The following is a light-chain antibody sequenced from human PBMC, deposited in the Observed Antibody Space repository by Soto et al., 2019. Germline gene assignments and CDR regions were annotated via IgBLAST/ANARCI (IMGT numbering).Light chain of an antibody. J-gene: IGLJ1*01. V-gene: IGLV2-8*02. CDR2: EVS. CDR3: SSYAGSNNFAV. Sequence: VLTHPPSSPRSPWQSVTLSCPGNSIDAGGYNYVSWYQQHPGNAPKLMIYEVSKRPSGVPDRFSGSKSGNTASLTVSGLQAEDEADYYCSSYAGSNNFAVFGTGTKVTVL. CDR1: SIDAGGYNY.